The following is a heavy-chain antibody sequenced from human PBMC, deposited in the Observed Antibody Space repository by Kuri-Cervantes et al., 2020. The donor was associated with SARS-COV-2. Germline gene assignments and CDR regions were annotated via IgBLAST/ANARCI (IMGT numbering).Heavy chain of an antibody. V-gene: IGHV1-69*13. D-gene: IGHD5-18*01. Sequence: SVKVSCKASGYTFTGYYMHWVRQAPGQGLEWMGGIIPIFGTANYAQKFQGRVTITADESTSTAYMELSSLRSEDTAVYYCARDGVPHSAVAYYYSYNMDVWGKGTTVTVSS. CDR2: IIPIFGTA. CDR1: GYTFTGYY. CDR3: ARDGVPHSAVAYYYSYNMDV. J-gene: IGHJ6*03.